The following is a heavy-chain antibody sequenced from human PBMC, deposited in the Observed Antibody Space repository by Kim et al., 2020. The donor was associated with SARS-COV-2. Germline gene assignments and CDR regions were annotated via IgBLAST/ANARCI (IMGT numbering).Heavy chain of an antibody. CDR2: ISGSGGNT. J-gene: IGHJ6*02. CDR3: AKGGMAYYYYGMDV. Sequence: GGSLRLSCAASGFTFSSYGMSWVRQAPRKGLEWVSVISGSGGNTYYADFVKGRFTISRDNSKNTLYLQLNSLRAEDTAVYYCAKGGMAYYYYGMDVWGQGTTVTVSS. V-gene: IGHV3-23*01. D-gene: IGHD6-13*01. CDR1: GFTFSSYG.